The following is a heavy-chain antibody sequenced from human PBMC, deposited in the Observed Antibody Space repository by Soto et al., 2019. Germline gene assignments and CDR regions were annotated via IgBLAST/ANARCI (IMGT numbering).Heavy chain of an antibody. J-gene: IGHJ5*02. Sequence: SETLSLTCTVSGGSVSSYYWSWIRQPPGKGLEWIGYIYYSGSTNYGPSLGSRVTISVDRSKNQFSLKLSSVTAADTAVYYCARGGGGCFYYGSGSYNWFDPWGQGTLVTVSS. CDR3: ARGGGGCFYYGSGSYNWFDP. D-gene: IGHD3-10*01. CDR1: GGSVSSYY. CDR2: IYYSGST. V-gene: IGHV4-59*02.